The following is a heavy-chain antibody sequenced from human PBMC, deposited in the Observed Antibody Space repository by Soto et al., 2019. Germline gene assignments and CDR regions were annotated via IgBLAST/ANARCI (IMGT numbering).Heavy chain of an antibody. V-gene: IGHV1-69*12. J-gene: IGHJ4*02. D-gene: IGHD3-22*01. CDR3: ARDGRRHHYDVTGYYFDD. Sequence: QVQLVQSGAEVKKPGSSVKVSCKASGGAFSSYSITWVRQAPGQGLEWMGGIIPIFGTPNYAQKLQGRVTITADESTSTAYMELSSLRSEDTAVYYCARDGRRHHYDVTGYYFDDWGQGTLVTVSS. CDR1: GGAFSSYS. CDR2: IIPIFGTP.